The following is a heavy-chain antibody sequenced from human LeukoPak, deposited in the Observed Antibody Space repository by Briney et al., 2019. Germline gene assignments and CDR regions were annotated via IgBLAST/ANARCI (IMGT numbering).Heavy chain of an antibody. J-gene: IGHJ5*02. D-gene: IGHD6-19*01. Sequence: PAETLSLICTVSGGSISSSSFHRGWIRQPPGKGLEWIGTIFYSGSTYYNPSLKSRVTMSVDTSKNQFSLKLSSVTAADTAVYYCARQGYISGQGFRNNWFDPWGQGSLVTVSS. V-gene: IGHV4-39*01. CDR3: ARQGYISGQGFRNNWFDP. CDR2: IFYSGST. CDR1: GGSISSSSFH.